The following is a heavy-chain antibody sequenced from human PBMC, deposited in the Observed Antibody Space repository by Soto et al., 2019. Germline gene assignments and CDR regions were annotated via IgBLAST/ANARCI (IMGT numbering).Heavy chain of an antibody. CDR3: SREDGSAFYV. V-gene: IGHV3-7*01. J-gene: IGHJ3*01. CDR2: INQDGSVK. CDR1: GFSSSRSW. Sequence: EEQLVESGGGLVQPGGSLRLSCAASGFSSSRSWMSWVRQAPGKGPEWVANINQDGSVKYYADSVEGRFTISRDNAKNSLLLQMDSLRAEDMAVYFCSREDGSAFYVWGQGTLVTVSS.